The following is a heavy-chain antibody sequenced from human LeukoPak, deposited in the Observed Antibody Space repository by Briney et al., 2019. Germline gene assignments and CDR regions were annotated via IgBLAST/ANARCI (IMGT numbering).Heavy chain of an antibody. Sequence: GGSLRLSCAASGFTVSSNYMSWVRQAPGKGLEWVSVIYSGGSTYYADSVKGRFTISRHNSKNTLYLQMNSLRAEDTAVYYCARAGYYYDSSGCYSFDYWGQGTLVTVSS. V-gene: IGHV3-53*04. CDR3: ARAGYYYDSSGCYSFDY. J-gene: IGHJ4*02. D-gene: IGHD3-22*01. CDR2: IYSGGST. CDR1: GFTVSSNY.